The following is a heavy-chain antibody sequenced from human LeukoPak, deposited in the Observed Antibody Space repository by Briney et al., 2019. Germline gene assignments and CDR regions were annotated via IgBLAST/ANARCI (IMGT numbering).Heavy chain of an antibody. CDR3: ARSREPDYYDSR. Sequence: SETLSLTCTVSGGSISSGGYYWSWIRQPPGKGLEWIGYIYHSGSTYYNPSLKSRVTISVDRSKNQFSLKLSSVTAADTAVYYCARSREPDYYDSRWGQGTLVTVSS. CDR2: IYHSGST. V-gene: IGHV4-30-2*01. CDR1: GGSISSGGYY. D-gene: IGHD3-22*01. J-gene: IGHJ4*02.